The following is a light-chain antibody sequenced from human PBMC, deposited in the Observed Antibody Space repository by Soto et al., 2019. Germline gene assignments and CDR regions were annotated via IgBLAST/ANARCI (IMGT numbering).Light chain of an antibody. CDR2: GVS. CDR3: QQYKSWPIT. Sequence: EIVMTQSPATLSLSPGDTATLSCRASQSVDTNLAWYVQKPGQAPRRLMYGVSTWGTGVTARFSGSGSGTEFTLTIRSLQSEDFAIYYWQQYKSWPITFGQWTRLEIK. J-gene: IGKJ5*01. CDR1: QSVDTN. V-gene: IGKV3D-15*01.